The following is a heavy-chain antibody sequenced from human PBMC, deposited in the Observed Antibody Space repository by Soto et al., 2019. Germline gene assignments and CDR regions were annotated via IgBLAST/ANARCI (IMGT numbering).Heavy chain of an antibody. D-gene: IGHD3-3*01. V-gene: IGHV2-5*02. CDR1: GFSLTTSGVG. Sequence: QITLNESGPTVVKPTETLTLTCTFSGFSLTTSGVGVGWVRQSPGKAPEWLAFIYWDDDKRYSTSLKSRLTITKDTPKNQVVLTMANVGPADTATYYCAHRVLRAVFGLVTTTAIYFDFWGQGTPVVVSS. CDR2: IYWDDDK. J-gene: IGHJ4*02. CDR3: AHRVLRAVFGLVTTTAIYFDF.